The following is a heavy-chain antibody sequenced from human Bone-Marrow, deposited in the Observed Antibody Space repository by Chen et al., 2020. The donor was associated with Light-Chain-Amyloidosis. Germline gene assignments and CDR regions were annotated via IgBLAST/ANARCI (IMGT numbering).Heavy chain of an antibody. CDR2: IWYDGSNK. CDR1: GFTFSSYG. J-gene: IGHJ4*02. Sequence: GGSLRLSCAASGFTFSSYGMHWVRQAPGKGLEWVAVIWYDGSNKYYADSVKGRFTISRDNSKNTLYLQMNSLRAEDTAVYYCARDEDIAVAGSFDYCGQGTLVTVSS. V-gene: IGHV3-33*01. D-gene: IGHD6-19*01. CDR3: ARDEDIAVAGSFDY.